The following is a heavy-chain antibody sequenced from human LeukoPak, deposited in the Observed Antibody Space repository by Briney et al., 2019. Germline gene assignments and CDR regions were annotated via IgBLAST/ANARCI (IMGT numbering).Heavy chain of an antibody. J-gene: IGHJ4*02. CDR2: IYYSGRT. Sequence: SETLSLTCTVSGGSISSSYYYWDRIRQPPGKGLEWFGNIYYSGRTYHNPSLKSRVTISVDTSKNQFSLKPSSVTAADTAVYECESRDRAMVTFDYWGQGALVTVSP. D-gene: IGHD5-18*01. CDR1: GGSISSSYYY. V-gene: IGHV4-39*01. CDR3: ESRDRAMVTFDY.